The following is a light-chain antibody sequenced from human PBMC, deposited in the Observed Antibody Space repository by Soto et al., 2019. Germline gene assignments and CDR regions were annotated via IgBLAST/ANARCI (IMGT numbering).Light chain of an antibody. Sequence: QLVLTQSPSASASLGASVKLTCTLSSGHSNYALAWHQQQPEKGPRYLMKVDSGGSHIKGDGIPDRFSGSSSGAERYLFISSLQSEDEADYYCQTWGTGSAFVVFGGGTQLTVL. V-gene: IGLV4-69*01. J-gene: IGLJ7*01. CDR3: QTWGTGSAFVV. CDR1: SGHSNYA. CDR2: VDSGGSH.